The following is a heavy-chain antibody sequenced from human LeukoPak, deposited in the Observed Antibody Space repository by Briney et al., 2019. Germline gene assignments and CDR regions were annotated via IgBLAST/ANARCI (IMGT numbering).Heavy chain of an antibody. V-gene: IGHV1-3*01. J-gene: IGHJ4*02. CDR3: ARDRDGGQQLVLLGY. Sequence: GASVKVSCKTSGYTFTTYAIHWVRQAPGQRLEWMGLINADDGNTRYSQRFQGRVTITRDTSANTAYMELSSLRFEDTAVYYCARDRDGGQQLVLLGYWGQGTLVTVSS. CDR1: GYTFTTYA. CDR2: INADDGNT. D-gene: IGHD6-13*01.